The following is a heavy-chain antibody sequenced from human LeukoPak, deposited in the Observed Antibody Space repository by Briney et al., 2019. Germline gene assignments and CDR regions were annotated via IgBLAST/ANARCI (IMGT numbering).Heavy chain of an antibody. J-gene: IGHJ4*02. V-gene: IGHV1-69*05. Sequence: SVKASCKASGGTFSSYAISWVRQAPGQGLEWMGGIIPIFGTANYAQKFQGRVTITTDESTSTAYMELSSLRSEDTAVYYCARGRDYYGSGTVLYPLDYWGQGTLVTVSS. CDR1: GGTFSSYA. D-gene: IGHD3-10*01. CDR3: ARGRDYYGSGTVLYPLDY. CDR2: IIPIFGTA.